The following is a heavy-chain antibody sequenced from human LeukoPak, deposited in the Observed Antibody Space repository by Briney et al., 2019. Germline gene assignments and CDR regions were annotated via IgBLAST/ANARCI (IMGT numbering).Heavy chain of an antibody. CDR1: GGTFSSYA. CDR2: IIPIFGTA. Sequence: SVKVSCKASGGTFSSYAISWVRQAPGQGLEWMGGIIPIFGTANYAQKFQGRVTITTDESTSTAYVVLSSLRSEDTAVYYCASGGGNPEGDDAFGIWGQGIMVTVSS. V-gene: IGHV1-69*05. CDR3: ASGGGNPEGDDAFGI. J-gene: IGHJ3*02. D-gene: IGHD4-23*01.